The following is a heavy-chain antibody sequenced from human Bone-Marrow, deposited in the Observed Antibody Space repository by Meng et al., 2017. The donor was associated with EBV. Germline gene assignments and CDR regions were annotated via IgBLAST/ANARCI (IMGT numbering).Heavy chain of an antibody. Sequence: AHVKESGGGLVQPGGSLRLSCVGSGISAYWMHWVRQVPGKGLVWVSRINEDGSVINYADSVKGRFTISRDNAKNTVSLQMNSLRAEDTAVYYCAKDCFGARDYWGQGTLVTVSS. CDR3: AKDCFGARDY. CDR2: INEDGSVI. CDR1: GISAYW. V-gene: IGHV3-74*01. J-gene: IGHJ4*02. D-gene: IGHD1-26*01.